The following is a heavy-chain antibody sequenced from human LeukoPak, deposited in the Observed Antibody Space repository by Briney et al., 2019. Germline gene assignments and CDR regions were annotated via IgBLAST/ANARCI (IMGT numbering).Heavy chain of an antibody. CDR1: GGSISSYY. J-gene: IGHJ4*02. D-gene: IGHD6-19*01. CDR3: ARHAAVVFYFDY. V-gene: IGHV4-59*08. CDR2: IYYSGST. Sequence: SETLSLTCTVSGGSISSYYWSWIRQPPGKGLEWIGYIYYSGSTNYNPSLKSRVTISVDTSKNQFSLKLSSVTAADTAVYYCARHAAVVFYFDYWGQGTLVTVSS.